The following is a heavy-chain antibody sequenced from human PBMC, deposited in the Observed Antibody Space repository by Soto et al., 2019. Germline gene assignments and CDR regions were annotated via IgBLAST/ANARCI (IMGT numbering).Heavy chain of an antibody. CDR2: IYYSGTT. J-gene: IGHJ4*02. V-gene: IGHV4-39*01. CDR1: GGSIKVGGYY. D-gene: IGHD5-12*01. CDR3: ARLAYSHYST. Sequence: SETLSLTCTVSGGSIKVGGYYWGWIRQPPGRGLEWVATIYYSGTTYYNPSLKSRLTISLDTSRNQFSLDLTSVTAADTAVYYCARLAYSHYSTWGQGTLVTVS.